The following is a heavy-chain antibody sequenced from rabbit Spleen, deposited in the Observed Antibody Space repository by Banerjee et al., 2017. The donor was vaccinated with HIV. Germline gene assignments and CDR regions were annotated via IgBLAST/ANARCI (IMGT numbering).Heavy chain of an antibody. CDR2: IDIGSSDFT. D-gene: IGHD8-1*01. CDR3: ARDTGSSFSSYGMDL. Sequence: QEQLKESGGGLVQPEGSLTLTCKASGLDFSSTYWIFWVRQAPGKGLEWIACIDIGSSDFTYFASWAKGRFTISKTSSTTVTLQMTSLTAADTATYFCARDTGSSFSSYGMDLWGPGTRVTVS. V-gene: IGHV1S45*01. CDR1: GLDFSSTYW. J-gene: IGHJ6*01.